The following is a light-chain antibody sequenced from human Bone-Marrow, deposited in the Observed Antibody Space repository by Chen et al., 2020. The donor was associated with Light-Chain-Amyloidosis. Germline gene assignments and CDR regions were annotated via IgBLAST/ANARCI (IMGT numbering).Light chain of an antibody. CDR1: NIGTTS. CDR3: QVWDRSSDRPV. Sequence: SYVLTQPSSVSVAPGQTATIACGGNNIGTTSGHWYQQTPGQAPLLVVYDDSDRPSGIPERLSGYNSGNAATLTISRVEAGDEAAYYSQVWDRSSDRPVFGGGTKLTVL. V-gene: IGLV3-21*02. CDR2: DDS. J-gene: IGLJ3*02.